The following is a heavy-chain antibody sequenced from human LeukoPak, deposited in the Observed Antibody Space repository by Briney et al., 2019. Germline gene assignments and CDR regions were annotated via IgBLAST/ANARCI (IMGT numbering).Heavy chain of an antibody. V-gene: IGHV4-61*09. J-gene: IGHJ4*02. Sequence: SQTLSLTCTVSGGSISSGSDYWTWIRQPAGKGLEWIGHLYSSGATNYNPSLQSRVTISVDASKYQSSLRLTSVTAADTAVYYCARAGGSVGWYGTIDSWGQGTLVTVSS. CDR2: LYSSGAT. CDR1: GGSISSGSDY. CDR3: ARAGGSVGWYGTIDS. D-gene: IGHD6-19*01.